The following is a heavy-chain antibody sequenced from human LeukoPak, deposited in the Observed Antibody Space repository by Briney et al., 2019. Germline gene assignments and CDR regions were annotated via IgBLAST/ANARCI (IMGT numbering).Heavy chain of an antibody. CDR2: INHSGST. J-gene: IGHJ2*01. V-gene: IGHV4-34*01. D-gene: IGHD4-17*01. Sequence: PSETLSLTCAVYGGSFSGYYWSWIRQPPGKGLEWIGEINHSGSTNYNPSLKGRVTISVDTSKNQFSLKLSSVTAADTAVYYCARGDYGDYTPFDLWGRGTLVTVSS. CDR1: GGSFSGYY. CDR3: ARGDYGDYTPFDL.